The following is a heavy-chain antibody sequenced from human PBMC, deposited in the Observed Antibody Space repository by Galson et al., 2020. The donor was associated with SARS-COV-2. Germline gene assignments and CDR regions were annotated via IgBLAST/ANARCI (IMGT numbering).Heavy chain of an antibody. V-gene: IGHV4-34*01. Sequence: SETLSLTCAVYGGSFSGYSWTWIRQPPGKGLEWIGEINVGGDTNYSPSLRSRVTISVDPSKNQFSLNLRSVTAADTALYYCARGHRGVVPSPVLGVGPYYSYYYMDVWGRGTTGIVSS. J-gene: IGHJ6*03. CDR1: GGSFSGYS. CDR2: INVGGDT. CDR3: ARGHRGVVPSPVLGVGPYYSYYYMDV. D-gene: IGHD3-3*01.